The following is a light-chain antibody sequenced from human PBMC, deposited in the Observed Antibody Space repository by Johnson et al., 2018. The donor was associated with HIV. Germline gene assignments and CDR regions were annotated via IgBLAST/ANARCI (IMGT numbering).Light chain of an antibody. CDR3: GTWDTSLSAYV. V-gene: IGLV1-51*01. J-gene: IGLJ1*01. CDR1: SSNIGNNY. CDR2: DNN. Sequence: QSVLTQPPSVSAAPGQKITVSCSGSSSNIGNNYVSWYQQLPGTAPKLLIYDNNKRPSGIPDRFSGSKSGTSATLGITGLQTGDEADYYCGTWDTSLSAYVFGTVTQVTVL.